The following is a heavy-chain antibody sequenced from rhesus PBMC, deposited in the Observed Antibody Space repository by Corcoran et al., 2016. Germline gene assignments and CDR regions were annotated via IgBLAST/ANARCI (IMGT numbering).Heavy chain of an antibody. CDR1: GYTFTDYY. J-gene: IGHJ4*01. V-gene: IGHV1-111*02. D-gene: IGHD6-25*01. CDR2: VDPEDGEP. Sequence: EVQLVQSGAEVKKPGASVKISCKASGYTFTDYYLHWVLQTPGKGLEWMGRVDPEDGEPKHAQKFQDRLTITAETSTDIAYMELSSLISEDTAVYYCATESLYSDHFDYWGQGVLVTVSS. CDR3: ATESLYSDHFDY.